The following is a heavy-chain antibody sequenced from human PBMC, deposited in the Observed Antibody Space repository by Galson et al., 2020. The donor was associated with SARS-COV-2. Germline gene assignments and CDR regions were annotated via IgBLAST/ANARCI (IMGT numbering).Heavy chain of an antibody. CDR2: TRNKANSYMT. J-gene: IGHJ6*02. D-gene: IGHD3-16*02. Sequence: GESLKISCAVSGFTFSDHYMDWVRQAPGKWLEWVGRTRNKANSYMTEYAASVKGRFSISRDESKNSLFLQMNSLKAEDTAVYFCTREARLFDQLSCMDVWGQGTTVTVS. CDR1: GFTFSDHY. V-gene: IGHV3-72*01. CDR3: TREARLFDQLSCMDV.